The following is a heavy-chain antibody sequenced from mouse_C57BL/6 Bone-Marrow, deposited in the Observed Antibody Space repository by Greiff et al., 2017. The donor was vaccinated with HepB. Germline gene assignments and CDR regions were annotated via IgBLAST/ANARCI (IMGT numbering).Heavy chain of an antibody. V-gene: IGHV8-8*01. CDR2: IWWDDDK. J-gene: IGHJ1*03. CDR3: ARILHYYGTRDWYFDV. D-gene: IGHD1-1*01. CDR1: GFSLSTFGMG. Sequence: QVQLKESGPGILQPSQTLSLTCSFSGFSLSTFGMGVGWIRQPSGKGLEWLAHIWWDDDKYYNPALKSRLTISKDTSKNQVFLKIANVDTADTATYYCARILHYYGTRDWYFDVWGTGTAVTVSS.